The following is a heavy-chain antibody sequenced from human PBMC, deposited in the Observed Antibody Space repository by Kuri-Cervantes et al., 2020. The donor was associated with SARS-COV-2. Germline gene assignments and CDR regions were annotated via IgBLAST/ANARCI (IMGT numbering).Heavy chain of an antibody. CDR1: GGTFSSYT. D-gene: IGHD3-3*01. Sequence: SVKVSCKASGGTFSSYTISWVRQAPGQGLEWMGGIIPIFGTANYAQKFQGRVTITADKSTSTAYMELSSLRSEDTAVYYCARGGQYYDFWSGYPTDYYYYYMDVWGKGTTVTVSS. CDR3: ARGGQYYDFWSGYPTDYYYYYMDV. CDR2: IIPIFGTA. V-gene: IGHV1-69*06. J-gene: IGHJ6*03.